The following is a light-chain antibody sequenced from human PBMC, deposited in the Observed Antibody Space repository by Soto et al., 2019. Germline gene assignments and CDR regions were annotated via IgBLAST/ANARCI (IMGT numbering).Light chain of an antibody. CDR1: QSVSSS. V-gene: IGKV3-11*01. J-gene: IGKJ5*01. Sequence: EIVMTQSPATLSVSPGETATLSCRASQSVSSSVAWYQQKPCQAHRLLIFDASTRATGIPARFSGSGSGTDFTLTISSLEPEDFAVYYCQQRSDWPTITFGQGTRLEIK. CDR3: QQRSDWPTIT. CDR2: DAS.